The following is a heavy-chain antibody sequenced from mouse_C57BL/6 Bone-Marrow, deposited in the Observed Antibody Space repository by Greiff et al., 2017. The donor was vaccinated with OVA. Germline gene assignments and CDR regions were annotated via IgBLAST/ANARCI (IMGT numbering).Heavy chain of an antibody. D-gene: IGHD1-1*01. J-gene: IGHJ1*03. Sequence: EVQLQQPGAELVKPGASVKMSCKASGYTFTDYYMNWVKQSHGKSLEWIGVINPYNGGTSYNQKFKGKATLTVDKSSSTAYMELNSLTSEDSAVYYCASLITTGGYFDVWGTGTTVTVSS. CDR3: ASLITTGGYFDV. CDR2: INPYNGGT. CDR1: GYTFTDYY. V-gene: IGHV1-19*01.